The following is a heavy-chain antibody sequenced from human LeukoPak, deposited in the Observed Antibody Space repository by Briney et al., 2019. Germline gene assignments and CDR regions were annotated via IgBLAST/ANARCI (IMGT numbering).Heavy chain of an antibody. CDR2: IKQDGSEK. CDR3: AKGIHFSDYYDSRGYSVEY. CDR1: GFTFSSYW. V-gene: IGHV3-7*01. Sequence: PGGSLRLSCAASGFTFSSYWMSWVRQAPGKGLEWVANIKQDGSEKYYVDSVKGRFTISRDNAKNSLYLQMNSLRAEDTAVYYCAKGIHFSDYYDSRGYSVEYWGQGTLVTVSS. J-gene: IGHJ4*02. D-gene: IGHD3-22*01.